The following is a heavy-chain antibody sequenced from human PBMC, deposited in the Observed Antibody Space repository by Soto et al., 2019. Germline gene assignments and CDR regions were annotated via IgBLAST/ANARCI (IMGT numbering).Heavy chain of an antibody. CDR3: AKDLGITRRDDAFDI. CDR2: ISGSGGST. D-gene: IGHD7-27*01. V-gene: IGHV3-23*01. J-gene: IGHJ3*02. CDR1: GFSFSSYA. Sequence: EVRLLESGGGLVQPGGSLRLSCAASGFSFSSYAMSWVRQAAGKGLEWVSTISGSGGSTYYADSVKGRFTISRDNSKNMLYLQMNSLRAEDTAVYYCAKDLGITRRDDAFDIWGQGTMVTVSS.